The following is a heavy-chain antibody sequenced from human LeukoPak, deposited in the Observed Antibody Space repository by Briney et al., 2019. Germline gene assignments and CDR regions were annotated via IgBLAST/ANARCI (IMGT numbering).Heavy chain of an antibody. CDR1: GFTFTSCG. Sequence: GGSLRLSCAASGFTFTSCGMHRVRQAPGKGLEWVAVISSDGTKRYYADSVKGRFTISRDISKDTLYLQMNSLRPEDTAVYYCAKDGVGYSSGWYRFTWGQGTLVTLSS. D-gene: IGHD6-19*01. J-gene: IGHJ5*02. V-gene: IGHV3-30*18. CDR2: ISSDGTKR. CDR3: AKDGVGYSSGWYRFT.